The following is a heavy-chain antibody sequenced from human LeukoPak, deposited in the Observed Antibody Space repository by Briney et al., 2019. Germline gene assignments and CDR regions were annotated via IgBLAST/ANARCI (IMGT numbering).Heavy chain of an antibody. CDR2: ISGSGGST. J-gene: IGHJ6*02. CDR3: ASWRRVTTSFYYYGIDV. D-gene: IGHD4-17*01. CDR1: GFTFSSYA. V-gene: IGHV3-23*01. Sequence: PGGSLRLSCAASGFTFSSYAMSWVRQAPGKGLEWVSAISGSGGSTYYADSVKGRFTISRDNSKNTLYLQMNSLRAEDTAVYYCASWRRVTTSFYYYGIDVWGQGTTVTVSS.